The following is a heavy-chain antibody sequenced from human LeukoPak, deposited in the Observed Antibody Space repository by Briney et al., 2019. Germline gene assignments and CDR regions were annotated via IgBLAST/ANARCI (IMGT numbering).Heavy chain of an antibody. CDR3: ARGQMTTVTRYYFDY. CDR2: IIPIFGTA. CDR1: GGTFSSYA. D-gene: IGHD4-11*01. V-gene: IGHV1-69*05. Sequence: SVKVSCKASGGTFSSYAISWVRQAPGQGLEWMGRIIPIFGTANYAQKFQGRVTITTDESTSTAHMELSSLRSEDTAVYYCARGQMTTVTRYYFDYWGQGTLVTVSS. J-gene: IGHJ4*02.